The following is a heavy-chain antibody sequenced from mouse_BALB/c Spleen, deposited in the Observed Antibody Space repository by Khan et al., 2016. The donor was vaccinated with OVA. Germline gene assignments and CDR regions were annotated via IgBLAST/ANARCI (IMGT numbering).Heavy chain of an antibody. D-gene: IGHD2-1*01. Sequence: VQLQESGPGLVAPSQSLSITCTISGFSLTSYGVHWVRQPPGKGLEWLVVIWSDGHTTYNSALKSRLSISKDNSKNQVLLKMNSRQTEDTAMYYCARHGYFGNYGPYFDVWGAGTTVTVSS. CDR1: GFSLTSYG. J-gene: IGHJ1*01. CDR3: ARHGYFGNYGPYFDV. V-gene: IGHV2-6-1*01. CDR2: IWSDGHT.